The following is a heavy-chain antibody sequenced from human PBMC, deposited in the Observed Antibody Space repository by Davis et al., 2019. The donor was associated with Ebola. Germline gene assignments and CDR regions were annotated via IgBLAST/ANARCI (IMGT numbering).Heavy chain of an antibody. J-gene: IGHJ4*02. D-gene: IGHD3-3*01. CDR2: INSDGSST. V-gene: IGHV3-74*01. CDR1: GFTFSSYW. Sequence: GESLKISCAASGFTFSSYWMHWVRQAPGKGLVWVSRINSDGSSTSYADSVKGRFTISRDNAKNTLYLQMNSLRAEDTAVYYCAREGPIPGRVFGVVITAYFDYWGQGTLVTVSS. CDR3: AREGPIPGRVFGVVITAYFDY.